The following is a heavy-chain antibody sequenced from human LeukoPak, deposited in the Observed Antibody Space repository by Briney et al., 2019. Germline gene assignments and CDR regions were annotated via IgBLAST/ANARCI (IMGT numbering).Heavy chain of an antibody. Sequence: SVKVSCKASGGTFSSYAISWVRQAPGQGLEWMGGIIPIFGTANYAQKFQGRVTITADESTSTAYMELSSLRSEDTAVYYCARELGGVRGVILGFSDYHYYGIDVWGKGTTVTVSS. D-gene: IGHD3-10*01. J-gene: IGHJ6*04. CDR3: ARELGGVRGVILGFSDYHYYGIDV. V-gene: IGHV1-69*13. CDR1: GGTFSSYA. CDR2: IIPIFGTA.